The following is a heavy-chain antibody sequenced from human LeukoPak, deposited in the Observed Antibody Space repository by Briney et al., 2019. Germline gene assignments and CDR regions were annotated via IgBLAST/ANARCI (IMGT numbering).Heavy chain of an antibody. CDR3: ARVLGGRTGTTRPWHY. Sequence: RVASVKVSCRASGYTFTGYYMHWVRQAPGQGLEWMGWINPNSGGTNYAQKFQGWVTMTRDTSISTAYMELSRLRSDDTAVYYCARVLGGRTGTTRPWHYWGQGTLVTVSS. CDR2: INPNSGGT. V-gene: IGHV1-2*04. CDR1: GYTFTGYY. D-gene: IGHD1-7*01. J-gene: IGHJ4*02.